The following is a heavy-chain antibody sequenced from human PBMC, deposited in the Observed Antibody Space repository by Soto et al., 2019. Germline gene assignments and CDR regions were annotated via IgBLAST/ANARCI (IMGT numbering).Heavy chain of an antibody. J-gene: IGHJ4*02. CDR3: AREGVAYATDY. CDR2: IWYDGSNK. Sequence: QVQLLESGGGVVQPGRSLRLSCAAIKFTFSSYNEHWVRQAPGKGLEWVAAIWYDGSNKYYADSVKGRFTISRDNSKNTLYLQMNSLRDEDTAVYYCAREGVAYATDYWGQGTLLTVSS. CDR1: KFTFSSYN. D-gene: IGHD3-16*01. V-gene: IGHV3-33*01.